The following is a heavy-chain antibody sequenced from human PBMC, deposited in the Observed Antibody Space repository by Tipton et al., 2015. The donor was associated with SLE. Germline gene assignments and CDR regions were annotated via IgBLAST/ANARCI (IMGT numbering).Heavy chain of an antibody. J-gene: IGHJ6*03. CDR3: ARGLATGYYYYYMDV. CDR1: GYSISSGYY. Sequence: TLSLTCAVSGYSISSGYYWSWIRQPPGKGLEWIGYIYYSGSTNYNPSLKSRVTISVDTSKNQFSLKLSSVTAADTAVYYCARGLATGYYYYYMDVWGKGTTVTVSS. CDR2: IYYSGST. D-gene: IGHD5-12*01. V-gene: IGHV4-61*01.